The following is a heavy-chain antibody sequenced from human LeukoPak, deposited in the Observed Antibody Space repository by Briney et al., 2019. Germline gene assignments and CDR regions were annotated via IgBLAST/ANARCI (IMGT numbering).Heavy chain of an antibody. CDR2: IIPIFGTA. D-gene: IGHD3-22*01. V-gene: IGHV1-69*13. CDR1: GGTFSSYA. Sequence: GASVKVSCKASGGTFSSYAISWVRQAPGQGLEWMGGIIPIFGTANYAQKFQGRVTITADESTSTAYMELSSLRSEDTAVYYCARATRITMIVWTTGAAFDIWGQGTMVTVSS. CDR3: ARATRITMIVWTTGAAFDI. J-gene: IGHJ3*02.